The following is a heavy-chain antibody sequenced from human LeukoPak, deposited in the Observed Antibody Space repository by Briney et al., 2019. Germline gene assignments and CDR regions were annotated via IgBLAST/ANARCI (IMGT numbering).Heavy chain of an antibody. V-gene: IGHV3-23*01. CDR2: IRTDGVTT. J-gene: IGHJ4*02. CDR1: GFIFSHHG. D-gene: IGHD1-26*01. CDR3: AREIPGNYFDY. Sequence: GGSLRLSCAASGFIFSHHGMNWVRQAPGKGLEWVSGIRTDGVTTYYADSVKGRFIISRDNSKNTLYLQMNSLRAEDTAVYYCAREIPGNYFDYWGQRTLVTVSS.